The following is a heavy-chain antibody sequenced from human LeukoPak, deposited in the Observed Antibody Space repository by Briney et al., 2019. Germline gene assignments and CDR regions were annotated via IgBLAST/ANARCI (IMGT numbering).Heavy chain of an antibody. V-gene: IGHV4-61*02. CDR3: ARDGSKFHTSCCSWFDP. CDR1: GGSISSGSYY. CDR2: IYTSGST. D-gene: IGHD2-2*01. J-gene: IGHJ5*02. Sequence: SETLSLTCTVSGGSISSGSYYWSWIRQPAGKGLEWIGRIYTSGSTNYNPSLKSRVTISVDTSKDQFSLKLSSVTAADTAVYYCARDGSKFHTSCCSWFDPWGQGTLVTVSS.